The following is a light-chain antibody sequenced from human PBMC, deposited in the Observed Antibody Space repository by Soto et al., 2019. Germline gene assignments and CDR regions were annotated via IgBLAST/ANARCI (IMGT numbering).Light chain of an antibody. Sequence: DIQMTQSPSTLSASVGDRVTITCRASQSISSSLAWYQQKPGKAPKLLIYKASSLESGVPSRFSGSGSGTEFTLTISSVQPDYFATYYCQQYNRYWTFGQGTKVEIK. CDR2: KAS. CDR3: QQYNRYWT. V-gene: IGKV1-5*03. J-gene: IGKJ1*01. CDR1: QSISSS.